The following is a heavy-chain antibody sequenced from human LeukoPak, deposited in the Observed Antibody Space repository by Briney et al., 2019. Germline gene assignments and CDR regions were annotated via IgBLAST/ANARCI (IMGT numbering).Heavy chain of an antibody. J-gene: IGHJ6*03. V-gene: IGHV4-39*01. CDR1: GGSISSSSYY. CDR2: IYYSGST. Sequence: KPSETLSLTCTVSGGSISSSSYYWDWIRQPPGKGLEWIGSIYYSGSTYYNPSLKSRVTISVDTSKNQFSLKLSSVTAADTAVYYCARHEQQLVWVDYYYYMDVWGKGTTVTVSS. D-gene: IGHD6-6*01. CDR3: ARHEQQLVWVDYYYYMDV.